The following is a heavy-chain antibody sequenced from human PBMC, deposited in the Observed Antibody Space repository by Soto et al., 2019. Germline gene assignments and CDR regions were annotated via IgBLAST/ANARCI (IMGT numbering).Heavy chain of an antibody. J-gene: IGHJ4*02. D-gene: IGHD2-2*01. Sequence: TLSLTCTVSGGSISSGGSYWGWIRQPPGKGLEWIGYIYYSGNTYFNPSLKSRVTLSVDTSKNQFSLNLSSVTAADTAVYYCVRYCSTTKCPFDYWGQGTLVTVSS. CDR1: GGSISSGGSY. V-gene: IGHV4-30-4*01. CDR2: IYYSGNT. CDR3: VRYCSTTKCPFDY.